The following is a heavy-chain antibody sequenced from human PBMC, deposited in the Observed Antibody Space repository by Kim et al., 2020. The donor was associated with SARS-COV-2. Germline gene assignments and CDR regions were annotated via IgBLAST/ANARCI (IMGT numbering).Heavy chain of an antibody. CDR2: IYPGDSDT. CDR3: ARHGRDATTLGGNWFDP. J-gene: IGHJ5*02. V-gene: IGHV5-51*01. Sequence: GESLKISCKGSGYSFSSYWIGWVRQMPGKGLEWMGIIYPGDSDTRYSPSFQGQVTISADKSISTAYLQWSSLKASDTAMYYCARHGRDATTLGGNWFDPWGQGTLVTVSS. CDR1: GYSFSSYW. D-gene: IGHD1-1*01.